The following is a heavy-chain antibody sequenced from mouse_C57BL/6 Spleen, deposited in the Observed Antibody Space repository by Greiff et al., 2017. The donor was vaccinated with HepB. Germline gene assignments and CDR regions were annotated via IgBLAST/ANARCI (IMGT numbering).Heavy chain of an antibody. CDR2: ISSGGSYT. CDR1: GFTFSSYG. Sequence: EVKLVESGGDLVKPGGSLKLSCAASGFTFSSYGMSWVRQTPDKRLEWVATISSGGSYTYYPDSVKGRFTISRDNAKNTLYLQMSSLKSEDTAMYYCARPPFYYGRSPDWYFDVWGTGTTVTVSS. V-gene: IGHV5-6*01. D-gene: IGHD1-1*01. J-gene: IGHJ1*03. CDR3: ARPPFYYGRSPDWYFDV.